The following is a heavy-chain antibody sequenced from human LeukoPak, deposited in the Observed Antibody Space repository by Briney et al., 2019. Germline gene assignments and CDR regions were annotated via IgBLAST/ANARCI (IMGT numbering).Heavy chain of an antibody. CDR1: GFTFSRHW. D-gene: IGHD5-24*01. J-gene: IGHJ4*02. CDR2: IKHDGSEK. V-gene: IGHV3-7*03. Sequence: GGSLRLSCAASGFTFSRHWMTWVRQAPGKGLEWVANIKHDGSEKNYVDSVKGRFTISRDNAKNSLYLQMNSLRAEDTAVYYCAKEGRSLQTYWGQGTLVTVSS. CDR3: AKEGRSLQTY.